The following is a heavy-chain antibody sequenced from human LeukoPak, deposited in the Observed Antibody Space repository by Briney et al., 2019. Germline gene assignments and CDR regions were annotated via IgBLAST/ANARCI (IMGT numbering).Heavy chain of an antibody. CDR3: AKTGSTPPRITFFYY. Sequence: PGGSLRLSCAASGFTFSSYGMHWVRQAPGKGLEWVAFIRYDGSNKYYADSVKGRFTISRDNSKNTLYLQMNSLRAEDTAVYYCAKTGSTPPRITFFYYWGQGTLVTVSS. J-gene: IGHJ4*02. CDR2: IRYDGSNK. D-gene: IGHD3-10*01. V-gene: IGHV3-30*02. CDR1: GFTFSSYG.